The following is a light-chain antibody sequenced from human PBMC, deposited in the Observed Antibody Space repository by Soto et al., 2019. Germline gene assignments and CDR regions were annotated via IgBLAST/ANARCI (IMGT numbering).Light chain of an antibody. CDR3: QQYATSPLT. Sequence: EVFLTQSPATLSLSPGGRATPSCRASQNVNNYLAWYQQKPGQAPRLLISGASSRATGIPARFSGSGSGTDFTLTISSVESEDFAVYYCQQYATSPLTFGEGTKVDIK. CDR2: GAS. CDR1: QNVNNY. V-gene: IGKV3-20*01. J-gene: IGKJ1*01.